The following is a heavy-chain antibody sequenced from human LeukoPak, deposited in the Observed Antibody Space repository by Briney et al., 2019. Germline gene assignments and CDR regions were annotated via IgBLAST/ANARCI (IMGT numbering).Heavy chain of an antibody. D-gene: IGHD5-24*01. Sequence: SETLSLTCAVYGGSFSDYYWNWIRQPPGKGPGWIGDISHGGTTHYNPSLKSRLTISFDTSKNQFSLNLISVTAADTAVYYCARQDGVLDGYNSDDWDYFDYWGQGTLVTVSS. CDR1: GGSFSDYY. J-gene: IGHJ4*02. CDR2: ISHGGTT. CDR3: ARQDGVLDGYNSDDWDYFDY. V-gene: IGHV4-34*01.